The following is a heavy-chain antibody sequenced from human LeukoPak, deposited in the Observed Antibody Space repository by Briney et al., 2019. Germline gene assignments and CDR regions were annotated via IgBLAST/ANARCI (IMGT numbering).Heavy chain of an antibody. D-gene: IGHD1-26*01. Sequence: KPSETLSLTCTVSGGSISTYYWSWIRQPPGKGLEWIAYIDYSATTNYNPSLKSRVTISVDTSNNQFSLKLSSVTAADTAVYYCARDSRRELLHAFDIWGQGTMVTVSS. J-gene: IGHJ3*02. V-gene: IGHV4-59*01. CDR1: GGSISTYY. CDR3: ARDSRRELLHAFDI. CDR2: IDYSATT.